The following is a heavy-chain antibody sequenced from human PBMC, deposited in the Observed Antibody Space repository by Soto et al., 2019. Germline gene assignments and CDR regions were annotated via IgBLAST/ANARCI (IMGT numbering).Heavy chain of an antibody. D-gene: IGHD3-9*01. CDR3: ARVTQDYHILTGYSPSYFDY. CDR2: IYSGGST. Sequence: GGSLRLSCAASGFVVSRKYMSWVRQTPGKGLEWVSVIYSGGSTYYADSVKGRFTISRDNSKNTLYLQMNSLRAEDTAVYYCARVTQDYHILTGYSPSYFDYWGQGTLVTVYS. V-gene: IGHV3-53*01. J-gene: IGHJ4*02. CDR1: GFVVSRKY.